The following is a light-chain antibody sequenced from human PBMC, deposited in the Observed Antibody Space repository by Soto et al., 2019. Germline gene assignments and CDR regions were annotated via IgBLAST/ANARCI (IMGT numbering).Light chain of an antibody. V-gene: IGKV1-5*03. CDR1: QSISSW. CDR2: KAS. CDR3: LQHNAFPFT. J-gene: IGKJ3*01. Sequence: DIQMTQSPSTLSASVGDRVTITCRASQSISSWLAWYQQKPGKAPKLLIYKASSLESGVPSRFSGSGSGTEFTLTISSLQPEDFATYYCLQHNAFPFTFGPGTKLTFK.